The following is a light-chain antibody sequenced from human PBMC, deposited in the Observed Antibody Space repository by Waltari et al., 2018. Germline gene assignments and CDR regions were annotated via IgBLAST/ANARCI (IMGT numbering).Light chain of an antibody. CDR1: QSGLYTSNNENF. CDR3: RQYYNTPLT. CDR2: WAS. J-gene: IGKJ1*01. Sequence: DSVMTQSPDSLAVSRGEGATINCKSSQSGLYTSNNENFLAWYQQKRGQPPKLLIIWASNRDSGVPERCSGSGSGTDFTLTISSLQAEDVAVYYCRQYYNTPLTFGQGTKVETK. V-gene: IGKV4-1*01.